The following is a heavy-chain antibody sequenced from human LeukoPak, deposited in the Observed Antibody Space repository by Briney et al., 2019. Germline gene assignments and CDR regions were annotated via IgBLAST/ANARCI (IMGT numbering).Heavy chain of an antibody. J-gene: IGHJ4*02. D-gene: IGHD6-13*01. CDR1: GFTFSTYG. Sequence: GGSLRLSCAASGFTFSTYGMHWVRQAPGKGLEWVAVISYDGSNKYYADSVKGRFTISRDNSKNTLYLQMNSLRAEDTAVYYCARVDITAAGPPFDYWGQGTLVTVSS. CDR2: ISYDGSNK. V-gene: IGHV3-30*19. CDR3: ARVDITAAGPPFDY.